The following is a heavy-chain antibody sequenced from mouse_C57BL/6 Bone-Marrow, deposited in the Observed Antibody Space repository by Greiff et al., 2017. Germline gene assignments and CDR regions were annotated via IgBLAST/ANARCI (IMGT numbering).Heavy chain of an antibody. D-gene: IGHD1-1*01. CDR3: ARLEFDGSSRDCYFDV. Sequence: QVQLQQSGPELVKPGASVKLSCKASGYTFTSYDINWVKQRPGQGLEWIGWIYPRDGSTKYNGKFKGKATLTVDTSTSTDYMELHSLTSEDSAVYCGARLEFDGSSRDCYFDVWGTGTTVTVSS. CDR2: IYPRDGST. V-gene: IGHV1-85*01. J-gene: IGHJ1*03. CDR1: GYTFTSYD.